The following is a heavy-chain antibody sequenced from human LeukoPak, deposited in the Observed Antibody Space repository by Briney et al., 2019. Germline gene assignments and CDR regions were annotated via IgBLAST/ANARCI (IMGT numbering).Heavy chain of an antibody. D-gene: IGHD1-14*01. CDR2: IGPTGSDR. J-gene: IGHJ4*02. V-gene: IGHV3-21*06. Sequence: GGSLRLSCTASGLTFSTSGFNWVRQAPGKGLEWVASIGPTGSDRYHADSIKGRFTISRDNANNFLYLQMNSLRAEDTAVYYCATETNGRHYDYWGQGSVVTVSS. CDR1: GLTFSTSG. CDR3: ATETNGRHYDY.